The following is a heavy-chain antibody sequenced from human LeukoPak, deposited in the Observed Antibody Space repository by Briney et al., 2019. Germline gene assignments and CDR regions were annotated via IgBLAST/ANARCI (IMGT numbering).Heavy chain of an antibody. CDR2: IHPSGGST. CDR3: ARMDMEMAMVTNYFEY. CDR1: GYTFTSYY. D-gene: IGHD4/OR15-4a*01. J-gene: IGHJ4*02. Sequence: ASVRVSCKASGYTFTSYYLHWVRQAPGQGLEWMGVIHPSGGSTTYAQNFQGRATITKDTSTSTVYMDLSSLRSEDTAIYYCARMDMEMAMVTNYFEYWGQGTLVTVSS. V-gene: IGHV1-46*01.